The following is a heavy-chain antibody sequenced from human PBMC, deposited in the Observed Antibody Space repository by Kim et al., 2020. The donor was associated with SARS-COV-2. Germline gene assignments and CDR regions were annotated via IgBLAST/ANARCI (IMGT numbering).Heavy chain of an antibody. CDR2: IYYSGST. CDR3: ASVRKIPYYYGSGSPPRLWSVVDY. Sequence: SETLSLTCTVSGGSISSSSYYWGWIRQPPGKGLEWIGSIYYSGSTYYNPSLKSRVTISVDTSKNQFSLKLSSVTAADTAVYYCASVRKIPYYYGSGSPPRLWSVVDYWGQGTLVTVSS. J-gene: IGHJ4*02. D-gene: IGHD3-10*01. CDR1: GGSISSSSYY. V-gene: IGHV4-39*01.